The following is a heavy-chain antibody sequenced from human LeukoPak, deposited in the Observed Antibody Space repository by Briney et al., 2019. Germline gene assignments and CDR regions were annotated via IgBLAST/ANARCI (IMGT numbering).Heavy chain of an antibody. CDR2: IYTSGST. CDR3: ARDAYYYDSSGSTRYFQH. Sequence: KPSETLSLTCTVSGGSISSYYWSWIRQPAGKGLEWIGRIYTSGSTNYNPSLKSRVTMSVDTSKNQFSLKLSSVTAADTAVYYCARDAYYYDSSGSTRYFQHWGQGTLVTVSS. D-gene: IGHD3-22*01. CDR1: GGSISSYY. J-gene: IGHJ1*01. V-gene: IGHV4-4*07.